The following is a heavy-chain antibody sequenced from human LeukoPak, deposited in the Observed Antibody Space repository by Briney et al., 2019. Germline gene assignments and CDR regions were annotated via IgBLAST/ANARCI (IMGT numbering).Heavy chain of an antibody. Sequence: GGSLKLSCAASGFTFSGSAMHWVRQASGKGLEWVGRIRSKANSYATAYAASVKGRFTISRDDSKNTAYLQMNSLRAEDTAVYYCARADGYSGYDEVPFDYWGQGTLVTVSS. CDR2: IRSKANSYAT. CDR3: ARADGYSGYDEVPFDY. V-gene: IGHV3-73*01. D-gene: IGHD5-12*01. J-gene: IGHJ4*02. CDR1: GFTFSGSA.